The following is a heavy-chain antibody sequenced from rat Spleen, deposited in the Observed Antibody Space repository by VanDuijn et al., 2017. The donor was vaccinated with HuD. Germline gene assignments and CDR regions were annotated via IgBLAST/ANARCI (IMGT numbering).Heavy chain of an antibody. CDR1: GFSLTSNG. CDR2: ISSGGST. V-gene: IGHV2S12*01. J-gene: IGHJ2*01. CDR3: TRVGSEDFDY. D-gene: IGHD1-11*01. Sequence: QVQVKESGPGLVQPSQTLSLTCTVSGFSLTSNGVSWVRQTPGKGLEWIAAISSGGSTYYNSALKSRLSISRDTSKSQVFLKLNILQTEDTAIYYCTRVGSEDFDYWGQGVMVTVSS.